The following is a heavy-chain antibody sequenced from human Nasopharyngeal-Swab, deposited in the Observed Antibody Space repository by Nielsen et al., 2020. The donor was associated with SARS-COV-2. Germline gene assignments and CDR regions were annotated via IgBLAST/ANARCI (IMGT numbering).Heavy chain of an antibody. CDR3: ARVGAMVRGVIIPNPIDY. D-gene: IGHD3-10*01. CDR2: ISAYNGNT. J-gene: IGHJ4*02. CDR1: GYTFTSYG. V-gene: IGHV1-18*01. Sequence: ASVKVSCKASGYTFTSYGISWVRQAPGQGLEWMGWISAYNGNTNYAQKLQGRVTMTTDTSTSTAYMELRSLRSDDTAVYYCARVGAMVRGVIIPNPIDYWGQGTLATVSS.